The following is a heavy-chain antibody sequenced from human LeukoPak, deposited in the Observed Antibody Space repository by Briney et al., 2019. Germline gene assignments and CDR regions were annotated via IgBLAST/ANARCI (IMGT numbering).Heavy chain of an antibody. CDR3: ASGPGYSSGWYGGGGYFDY. CDR2: INPNSGGT. Sequence: ASVKVSCKASGYTFTSYYMHWVRQAPGQGLEWMGWINPNSGGTNYAQKFQGRVTMTRDTSISTAYMELSRLRSDDTAVYYCASGPGYSSGWYGGGGYFDYWGQGTLVTVSS. V-gene: IGHV1-2*02. CDR1: GYTFTSYY. J-gene: IGHJ4*02. D-gene: IGHD6-19*01.